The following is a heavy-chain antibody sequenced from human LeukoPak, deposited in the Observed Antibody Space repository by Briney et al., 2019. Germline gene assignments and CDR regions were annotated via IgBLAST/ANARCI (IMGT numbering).Heavy chain of an antibody. Sequence: ASVKVSCKVSGGTFTNYPINWVRQAPGQGLEWMGEIIPLFGTTNFAQKFQGRITISADESTSTAYMELSSLISEDTAMYYCAGLVESLANGFDFWGQGTMVTVSS. CDR2: IIPLFGTT. J-gene: IGHJ3*01. CDR1: GGTFTNYP. CDR3: AGLVESLANGFDF. D-gene: IGHD2-8*02. V-gene: IGHV1-69*13.